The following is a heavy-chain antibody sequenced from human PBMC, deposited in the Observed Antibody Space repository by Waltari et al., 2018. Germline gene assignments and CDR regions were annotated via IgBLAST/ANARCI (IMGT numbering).Heavy chain of an antibody. CDR3: AKDSSYRRGPNWYFDL. CDR2: ISGSGGRT. V-gene: IGHV3-23*04. CDR1: GFTFSSYA. D-gene: IGHD3-10*01. J-gene: IGHJ2*01. Sequence: EVQLVESGGGLVQPGGSLRLSCAASGFTFSSYAMSWVRQAPGKGLEWVSAISGSGGRTYYADSVKGRFTISRDNSKNTLYLQMNSLRAEDTAVYYCAKDSSYRRGPNWYFDLWGRGTLVIVSS.